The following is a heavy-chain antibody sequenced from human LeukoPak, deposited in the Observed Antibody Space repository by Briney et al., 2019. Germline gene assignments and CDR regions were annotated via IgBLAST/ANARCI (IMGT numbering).Heavy chain of an antibody. CDR2: IYSDGST. Sequence: GGSLRLSCAASGFTVSTNYMSWVRQAPGKGLEWVSIIYSDGSTYYADSVKGRFTISRDNSKNTLHLQMNSLRAEDTAVYYCASDCTRTTCPADYWGQGTLVTVSS. CDR1: GFTVSTNY. V-gene: IGHV3-66*02. J-gene: IGHJ4*02. D-gene: IGHD2-2*01. CDR3: ASDCTRTTCPADY.